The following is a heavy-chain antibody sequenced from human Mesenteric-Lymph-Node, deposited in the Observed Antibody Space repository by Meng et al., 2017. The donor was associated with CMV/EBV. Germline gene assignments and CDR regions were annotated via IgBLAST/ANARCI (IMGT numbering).Heavy chain of an antibody. J-gene: IGHJ6*02. CDR1: GLIFSNAW. V-gene: IGHV3-53*01. CDR2: IYSGGTT. Sequence: GGSLRLSCAASGLIFSNAWMSWVRQAPGKGLEWVSVIYSGGTTFYADSVKGRFTMSRDDSKNTLYLQMNSLRAEDTAVYYCARDLRDTMDVWGQGTTVTVSS. D-gene: IGHD3-16*01. CDR3: ARDLRDTMDV.